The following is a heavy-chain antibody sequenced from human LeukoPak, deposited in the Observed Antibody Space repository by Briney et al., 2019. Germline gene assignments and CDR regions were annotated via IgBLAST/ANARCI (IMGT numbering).Heavy chain of an antibody. Sequence: GGTLRLSCAASGFTFSSYGMSWVRQAPGKGLEWVSGISGSGSDGSTYYADSVKGRFTISRDNSKNTLFLQVDSLRTDDTAVYYCAKDGGGADFFFDYWGQGTLVTVSS. CDR1: GFTFSSYG. V-gene: IGHV3-23*01. D-gene: IGHD2-21*02. CDR2: ISGSGSDGST. J-gene: IGHJ4*02. CDR3: AKDGGGADFFFDY.